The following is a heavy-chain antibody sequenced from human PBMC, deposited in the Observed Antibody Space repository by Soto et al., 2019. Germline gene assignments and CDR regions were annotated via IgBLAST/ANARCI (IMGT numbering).Heavy chain of an antibody. CDR2: ISSSSSTI. CDR1: GFTFSSYS. J-gene: IGHJ3*02. V-gene: IGHV3-48*01. CDR3: ARALFSPDDAFDI. Sequence: EVQLVESGGGLVQPGGSLRLSCAASGFTFSSYSMNWVRQAPGKGLEWVSYISSSSSTIYYADSVKGRFTISRDNAKNSLYLQMNSLRAEDTAVYYCARALFSPDDAFDIWGQGTMVTVSS.